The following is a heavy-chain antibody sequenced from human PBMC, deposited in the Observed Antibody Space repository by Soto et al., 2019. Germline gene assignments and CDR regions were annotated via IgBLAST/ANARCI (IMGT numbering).Heavy chain of an antibody. CDR3: AIGYYDILTGFYDY. Sequence: SVKVSCKASGGTFSSYAISWVRQAPGQGLEWMGGIIPIFGTANYAQKFQGRVTITADESTSTAYMELSSLRSEDTAVYYCAIGYYDILTGFYDYWGQGTLVTVSS. V-gene: IGHV1-69*13. J-gene: IGHJ4*02. D-gene: IGHD3-9*01. CDR1: GGTFSSYA. CDR2: IIPIFGTA.